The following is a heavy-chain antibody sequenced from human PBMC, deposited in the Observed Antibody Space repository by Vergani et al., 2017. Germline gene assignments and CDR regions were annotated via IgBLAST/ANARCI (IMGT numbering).Heavy chain of an antibody. J-gene: IGHJ4*02. V-gene: IGHV3-23*01. CDR3: AKYMVRGVITSPFDY. D-gene: IGHD3-10*01. CDR1: GFTFSNSA. Sequence: EVQLLESGGDLVQPGGSLRLSCAASGFTFSNSAVSWVRQAPGRGLAWVSSISGPGLSTYYADSVKGRFSISRDNSKNTLYLQMNSLRAEDTAVYYCAKYMVRGVITSPFDYWGQGTLVTVSS. CDR2: ISGPGLST.